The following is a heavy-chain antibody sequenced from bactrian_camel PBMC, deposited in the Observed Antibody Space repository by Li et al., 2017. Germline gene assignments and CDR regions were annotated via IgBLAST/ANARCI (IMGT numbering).Heavy chain of an antibody. CDR1: GFSFSSYG. Sequence: HVQLVESGGGLVQPGGSLRLSCAASGFSFSSYGMSWVRQAPGKGLEWVSGVYNDGSNTGYADSVKGRFTFSKDSAKNTVFLQMNSLKPEDTGMYYCATEDRVDRTFCRSSSLFDTDFGYWGQGTQVTVS. J-gene: IGHJ6*01. D-gene: IGHD2*01. CDR2: VYNDGSNT. CDR3: ATEDRVDRTFCRSSSLFDTDFGY. V-gene: IGHV3S7*01.